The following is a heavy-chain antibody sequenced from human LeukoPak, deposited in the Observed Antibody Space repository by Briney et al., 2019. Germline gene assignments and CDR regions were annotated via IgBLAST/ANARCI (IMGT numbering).Heavy chain of an antibody. D-gene: IGHD2-2*01. CDR3: ARREYQLLT. CDR1: VGSFSGYH. CDR2: INHSATT. Sequence: SETLSLTCAVYVGSFSGYHWSWLRQPPGKGLEWIGEINHSATTNDNPSLKSRVTISVDTSKNQSSLKLSSVTAADTAVYYCARREYQLLTWGQGTTVTVSS. J-gene: IGHJ6*02. V-gene: IGHV4-34*01.